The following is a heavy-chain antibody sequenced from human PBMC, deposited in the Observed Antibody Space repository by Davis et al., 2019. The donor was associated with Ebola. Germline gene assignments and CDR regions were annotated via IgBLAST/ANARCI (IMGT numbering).Heavy chain of an antibody. CDR3: TGRLEVYYDSWSGEDY. J-gene: IGHJ4*02. CDR1: GFTFSNYA. V-gene: IGHV3-23*01. D-gene: IGHD3-3*01. Sequence: PGGSLRLSCAASGFTFSNYAMSWVRQAPGKGLEWVSSITGSGGSRYHADSVKGRFTISRDNSENTLHLQMNSLKTEDTAVYYCTGRLEVYYDSWSGEDYWGQGTLVTVSS. CDR2: ITGSGGSR.